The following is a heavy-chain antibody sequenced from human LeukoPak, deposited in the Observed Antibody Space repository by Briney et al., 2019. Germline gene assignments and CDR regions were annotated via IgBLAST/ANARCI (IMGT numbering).Heavy chain of an antibody. CDR1: GFTFSSFG. CDR3: ARDHYGSGSYPSDH. V-gene: IGHV3-30*02. CDR2: IRYDEITK. D-gene: IGHD3-10*01. Sequence: GGSLRLSCAVSGFTFSSFGMHWVRQAPGKGLEWVAFIRYDEITKYYTDSVKGRFTISRDNSKNMLYLQMNSLRGKDTAVYYCARDHYGSGSYPSDHWGQGTLVTVSS. J-gene: IGHJ4*02.